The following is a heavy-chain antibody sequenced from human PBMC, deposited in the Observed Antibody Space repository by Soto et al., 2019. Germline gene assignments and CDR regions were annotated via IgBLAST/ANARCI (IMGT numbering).Heavy chain of an antibody. CDR2: IYWNDDK. CDR1: GWSLTTSGVG. J-gene: IGHJ5*02. V-gene: IGHV2-5*01. D-gene: IGHD1-20*01. CDR3: AHHTITQATNWFDP. Sequence: SGATLVSPTQALTLTCTVSGWSLTTSGVGVGWIRQPPGKAREWLALIYWNDDKRYSPSLRGRLTITKDTSKNQVVLAMTNMDPVDTATYYWAHHTITQATNWFDPWGLGTLVT.